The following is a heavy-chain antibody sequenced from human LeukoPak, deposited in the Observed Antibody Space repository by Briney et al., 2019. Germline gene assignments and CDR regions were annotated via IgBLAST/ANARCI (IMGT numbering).Heavy chain of an antibody. CDR2: IYHSGST. CDR3: ARRGSGSYTAWFDP. Sequence: PSQTLSLTCTVSGGSISSGGYYWSWIRQPPGKGLEWIGYIYHSGSTYYNPSLKSRVTISVDRSKNQFSLKLSSVTAADTAVYYCARRGSGSYTAWFDPWGQGTLVTVSS. CDR1: GGSISSGGYY. D-gene: IGHD1-26*01. J-gene: IGHJ5*02. V-gene: IGHV4-30-2*01.